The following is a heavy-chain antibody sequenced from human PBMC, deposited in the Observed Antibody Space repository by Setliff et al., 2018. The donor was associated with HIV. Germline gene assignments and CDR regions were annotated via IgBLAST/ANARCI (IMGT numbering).Heavy chain of an antibody. J-gene: IGHJ4*02. CDR2: INANKGNT. D-gene: IGHD3-10*01. V-gene: IGHV1-3*01. Sequence: SVKVSCKASGYSLTKYALHWVRQAPGQRLEWMGWINANKGNTKYSQKFQGRVTITWDTSASAAYMELSSLRSEDTAVYYCARDKTSRYYYTGSAYSDYFDFWGQGTLVTVSS. CDR3: ARDKTSRYYYTGSAYSDYFDF. CDR1: GYSLTKYA.